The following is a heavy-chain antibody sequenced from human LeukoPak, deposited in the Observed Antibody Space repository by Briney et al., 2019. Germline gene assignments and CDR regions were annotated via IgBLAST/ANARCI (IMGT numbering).Heavy chain of an antibody. V-gene: IGHV1-2*06. CDR1: GYTFTGYY. J-gene: IGHJ6*02. Sequence: ASVKVSCKASGYTFTGYYMHWVRQAPGQGLEWMGRINPNSGGTNYAQKFQGGVTMTRDTSISTAYMELSRLRSDDTAVYYCASSTVTTSPSYYYYYGMDVWGQGTTVTVSS. D-gene: IGHD4-11*01. CDR2: INPNSGGT. CDR3: ASSTVTTSPSYYYYYGMDV.